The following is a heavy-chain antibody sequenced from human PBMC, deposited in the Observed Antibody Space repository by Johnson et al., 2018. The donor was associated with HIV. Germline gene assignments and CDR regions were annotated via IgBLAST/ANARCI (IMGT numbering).Heavy chain of an antibody. CDR1: GFTFSNAW. J-gene: IGHJ3*01. CDR3: TTTSSSGYTNSYAFDV. V-gene: IGHV3-15*01. Sequence: EVQLVESGGGVVRPGGSLRVSCAASGFTFSNAWMSWVRQAPGKGLEWVSRIKSKTDGGTTDYAAPVKGRFSISRDDSKNTLYLQMNSLKTEDTAVYYCTTTSSSGYTNSYAFDVWGQGTMVTVSS. D-gene: IGHD6-6*01. CDR2: IKSKTDGGTT.